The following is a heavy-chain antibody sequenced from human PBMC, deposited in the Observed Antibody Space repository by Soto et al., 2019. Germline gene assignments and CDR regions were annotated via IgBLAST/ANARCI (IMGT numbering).Heavy chain of an antibody. V-gene: IGHV2-5*02. CDR2: IYWDDDK. D-gene: IGHD3-10*01. Sequence: QITLKESGPPLVKPTQTLTLTCTFSGFSLSTSGVGVGWIRQPPGKALEWLALIYWDDDKRYSPSLKSRLTITKDTSKNQVVLTKTTMDPVDTATYNCTHDHYYGSGIDAFDIWGQGTMVTVSS. CDR3: THDHYYGSGIDAFDI. CDR1: GFSLSTSGVG. J-gene: IGHJ3*02.